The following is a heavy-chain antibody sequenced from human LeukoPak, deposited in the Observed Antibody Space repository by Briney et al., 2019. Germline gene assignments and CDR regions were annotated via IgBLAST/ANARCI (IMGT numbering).Heavy chain of an antibody. CDR1: GYTFTTYG. D-gene: IGHD5-18*01. CDR3: ARDRMDTGTYFDY. Sequence: ASVKVSCRSSGYTFTTYGITWVRQAPGQGLEWMGWISTYNGNTNYAQKLQGRVTMTTDASTSTAYMELRSLRSDDTAMYYCARDRMDTGTYFDYWGQGTLVTVSS. CDR2: ISTYNGNT. V-gene: IGHV1-18*01. J-gene: IGHJ4*02.